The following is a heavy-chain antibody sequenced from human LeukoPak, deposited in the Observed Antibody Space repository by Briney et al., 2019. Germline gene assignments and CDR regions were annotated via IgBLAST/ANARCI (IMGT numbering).Heavy chain of an antibody. Sequence: GASVKVSCKASGYTFTSYGISWVRLAPGQGLEWMGGIIPIFGTANYAQKFQGRVTITADESTSTAYMELSSLRSEDTAVYYCARTTGDYGPGAFDIWGQGTMVTVSS. CDR1: GYTFTSYG. CDR2: IIPIFGTA. J-gene: IGHJ3*02. D-gene: IGHD4-17*01. CDR3: ARTTGDYGPGAFDI. V-gene: IGHV1-69*13.